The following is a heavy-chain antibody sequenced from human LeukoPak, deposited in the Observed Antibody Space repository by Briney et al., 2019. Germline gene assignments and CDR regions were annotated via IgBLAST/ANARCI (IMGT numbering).Heavy chain of an antibody. CDR1: GYTFTSYA. D-gene: IGHD2-21*01. V-gene: IGHV1-3*01. J-gene: IGHJ3*02. CDR3: ARDPSGDWEPLFAFDI. CDR2: INAGNGNT. Sequence: ASVKVSCKASGYTFTSYAMHWVRQAPGQRLEWMGWINAGNGNTKYPQKFQGRVTITRDTSASTAYMELSSLRSEDTAVYYCARDPSGDWEPLFAFDIWGQGTMVTVSS.